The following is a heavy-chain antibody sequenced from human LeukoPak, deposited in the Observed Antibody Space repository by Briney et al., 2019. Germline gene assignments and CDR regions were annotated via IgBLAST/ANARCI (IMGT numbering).Heavy chain of an antibody. CDR3: AKEGEYDFWSGYYENY. Sequence: GGSLRLSCEASGFTFSSYSMTWVRQAPGKGLEWVSAISGSGGSTYYADSVKGRFTISRDNSKNTLYLQMNSLRAEDTAVYYCAKEGEYDFWSGYYENYWGQGTLVTVSS. V-gene: IGHV3-23*01. CDR1: GFTFSSYS. J-gene: IGHJ4*02. CDR2: ISGSGGST. D-gene: IGHD3-3*01.